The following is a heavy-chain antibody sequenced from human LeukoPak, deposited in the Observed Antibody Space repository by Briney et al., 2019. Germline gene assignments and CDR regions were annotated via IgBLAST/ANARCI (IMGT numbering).Heavy chain of an antibody. V-gene: IGHV3-48*01. CDR3: ARNQEIDYYDSSGFYWGVEY. CDR2: ISGGGGTI. CDR1: GFTFSAYS. D-gene: IGHD3-22*01. Sequence: QSGGSLRLSCAASGFTFSAYSMNWVRQAPGKGLEWVSYISGGGGTIYYADSVKGRFTISRDNAKNSLNLQMDSLRVEDTAVYYCARNQEIDYYDSSGFYWGVEYWGQGTLVTVSS. J-gene: IGHJ4*02.